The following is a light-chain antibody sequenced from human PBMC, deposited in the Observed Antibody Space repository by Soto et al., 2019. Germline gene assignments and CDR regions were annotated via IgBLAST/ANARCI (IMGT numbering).Light chain of an antibody. V-gene: IGKV3-15*01. CDR1: QTVTSN. CDR2: GAS. J-gene: IGKJ5*01. Sequence: EIVLTQSPGTLSLSPGARATLSCRASQTVTSNLAWYQQKPGRSPSLLLSGASTRATGVPARFSGSVSGTELTITISRLQSEDGAVYDGQQRSNWPVTFGQGTRLEIK. CDR3: QQRSNWPVT.